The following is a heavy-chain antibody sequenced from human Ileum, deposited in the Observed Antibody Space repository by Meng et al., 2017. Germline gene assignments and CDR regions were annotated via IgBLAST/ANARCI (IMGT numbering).Heavy chain of an antibody. CDR2: IFQSGST. V-gene: IGHV4-4*03. Sequence: QVPCDEPFAGLVMPPATLSLTCVVSCAAIVSALWWGWVRQPPGKGLEWIGEIFQSGSTNYNPSLKSRVSISVDKSKNHLSLSLSSVTAADTAVYYCAKAAAYNLDIWGQGALVTVSS. CDR1: CAAIVSALW. J-gene: IGHJ4*02. CDR3: AKAAAYNLDI. D-gene: IGHD1-14*01.